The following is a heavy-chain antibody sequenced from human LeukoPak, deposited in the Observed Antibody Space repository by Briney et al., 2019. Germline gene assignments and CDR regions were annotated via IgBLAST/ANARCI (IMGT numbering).Heavy chain of an antibody. Sequence: SETLSLTCAVYGESLSGYYWSWLRQPPGKGLEWVGEINHSGSTYYNPSLKSRVTISVDTSKNQFSLKLSSVTAADAAVYYCARGNHRRYLSTNFDISGYYDYFDYWGQGTLVTVSS. D-gene: IGHD3-22*01. CDR3: ARGNHRRYLSTNFDISGYYDYFDY. CDR1: GESLSGYY. J-gene: IGHJ4*02. V-gene: IGHV4-34*01. CDR2: INHSGST.